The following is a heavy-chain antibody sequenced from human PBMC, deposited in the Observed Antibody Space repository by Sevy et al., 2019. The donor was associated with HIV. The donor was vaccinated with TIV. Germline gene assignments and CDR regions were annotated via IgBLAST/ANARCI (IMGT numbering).Heavy chain of an antibody. CDR1: GFTFSDYY. D-gene: IGHD3-9*01. CDR3: ARSSSTLGILTGYYPLDY. Sequence: GGSLRLSCAASGFTFSDYYMSWIRQAPGKGLEWVSYISSSGSTIYYAGSVKGRFTISRDNAKNSLYQKMNSLRAEDKAVYYCARSSSTLGILTGYYPLDYWGQGTLVTVSS. CDR2: ISSSGSTI. V-gene: IGHV3-11*01. J-gene: IGHJ4*02.